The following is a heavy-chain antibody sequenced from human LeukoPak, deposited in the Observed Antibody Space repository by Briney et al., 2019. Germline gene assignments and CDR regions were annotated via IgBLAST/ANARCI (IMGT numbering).Heavy chain of an antibody. V-gene: IGHV3-7*01. D-gene: IGHD5-24*01. CDR1: GFTFSGNW. CDR2: INTDGSQE. J-gene: IGHJ4*02. Sequence: PGGSLRLSCEASGFTFSGNWMSWVRQAPGKGLEWVASINTDGSQELYVDSVKGRFTISRDNTKSSLYLQMNSLGAEDTAMYYCAKLLGTATTYDSWGQGTRVTVSS. CDR3: AKLLGTATTYDS.